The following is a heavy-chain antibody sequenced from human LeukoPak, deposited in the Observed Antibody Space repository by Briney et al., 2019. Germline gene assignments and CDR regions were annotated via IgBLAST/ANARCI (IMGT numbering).Heavy chain of an antibody. CDR1: GFTFNDYY. CDR3: ATDGAGFDT. V-gene: IGHV3-11*01. CDR2: INIGGTNT. J-gene: IGHJ5*02. Sequence: GGSLRLSCTASGFTFNDYYMSWIRQAPGKGLEWLSYINIGGTNTHYADSVKGRFTISRDNAKKSLYLEMNNLRAEDTAVYYCATDGAGFDTWGQGVLVTVSS.